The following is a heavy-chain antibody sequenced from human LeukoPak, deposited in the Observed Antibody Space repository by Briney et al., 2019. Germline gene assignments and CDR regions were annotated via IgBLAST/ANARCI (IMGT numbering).Heavy chain of an antibody. CDR3: AREDFDCSSTSCYIRDYYYYYMDV. J-gene: IGHJ6*03. D-gene: IGHD2-2*02. V-gene: IGHV4-61*02. CDR2: IYTSGST. CDR1: GGSISSGSYY. Sequence: PSQTLTLTCTVSGGSISSGSYYWSWIRQPAGKGLEWIGRIYTSGSTNYNPSLKSRVTISVDTSKNQFSLKLSSVTAADTAVYYCAREDFDCSSTSCYIRDYYYYYMDVWGKGTTVTVSS.